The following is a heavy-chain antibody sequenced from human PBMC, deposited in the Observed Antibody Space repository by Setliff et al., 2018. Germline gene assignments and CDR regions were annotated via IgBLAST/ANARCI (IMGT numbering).Heavy chain of an antibody. CDR2: IYAGDSAT. D-gene: IGHD2-15*01. J-gene: IGHJ4*02. V-gene: IGHV5-51*01. CDR1: GYSFTSYS. CDR3: ARVGTAGGYYFDF. Sequence: PGESLKISCKASGYSFTSYSIGWVRQMPGKGLEWMGIIYAGDSATRYSPSFQGQVTISADKSISTAYVQWRSLKASDTAMYYCARVGTAGGYYFDFWGQGALVTVSS.